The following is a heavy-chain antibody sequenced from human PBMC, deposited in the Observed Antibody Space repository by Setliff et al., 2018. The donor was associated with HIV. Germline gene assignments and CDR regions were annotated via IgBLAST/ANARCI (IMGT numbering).Heavy chain of an antibody. CDR2: VNNDGTDT. V-gene: IGHV3-74*01. CDR3: AGGGFNHAFDI. CDR1: GFTFNSYW. Sequence: GESLKISCVASGFTFNSYWMYWVRQAPGKGLVCVSRVNNDGTDTIYADSVKGQFTISRDNAKSTVYLQMGSLSADDTAVYYCAGGGFNHAFDIWGQGTMVTVSS. J-gene: IGHJ3*02. D-gene: IGHD2-15*01.